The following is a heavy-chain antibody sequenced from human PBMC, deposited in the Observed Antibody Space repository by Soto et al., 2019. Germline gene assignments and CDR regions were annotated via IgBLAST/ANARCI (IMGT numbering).Heavy chain of an antibody. Sequence: EGQLLESGGDLVQPGGSLRLSCVASGFTFSIYAMSWVRQAPGKGLEWVSAISATSGDSFYADSVRGRFTISRDNSLNVLYLQMKSLRVEDTAVYYCAHPRGYSVFDAYDIWGQGTMVTVSS. CDR1: GFTFSIYA. V-gene: IGHV3-23*01. CDR3: AHPRGYSVFDAYDI. J-gene: IGHJ3*02. D-gene: IGHD1-1*01. CDR2: ISATSGDS.